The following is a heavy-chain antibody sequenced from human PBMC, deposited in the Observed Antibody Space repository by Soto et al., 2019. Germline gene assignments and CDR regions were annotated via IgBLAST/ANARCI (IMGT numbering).Heavy chain of an antibody. CDR1: GYTFTSHD. J-gene: IGHJ4*02. CDR2: MNPNSGNT. V-gene: IGHV1-8*01. Sequence: AAVKVSCKASGYTFTSHDINWVRQATGQGLEWMGWMNPNSGNTGYAQKFQGRVTMTRDTSISTAYLELSSLRAEDTAVYYCARVRITIFGVAQENDYWGQGTLVTVSS. CDR3: ARVRITIFGVAQENDY. D-gene: IGHD3-3*01.